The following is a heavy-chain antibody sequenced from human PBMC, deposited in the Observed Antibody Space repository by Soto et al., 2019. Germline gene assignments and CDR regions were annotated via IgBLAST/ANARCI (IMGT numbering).Heavy chain of an antibody. CDR2: IWYDGSNK. CDR3: ARDRKDIVVVVAATRGGYYYGMDV. V-gene: IGHV3-33*01. J-gene: IGHJ6*02. D-gene: IGHD2-15*01. CDR1: GFTFSSYG. Sequence: QVQLVESGGGVVQPGRSLRLSCAASGFTFSSYGMHWVRQAPGKGLEWVAVIWYDGSNKYYADSVKGRFTISRDNSKNTLYLQMNSLRAEDTAVYYCARDRKDIVVVVAATRGGYYYGMDVLGQGTTVTVSS.